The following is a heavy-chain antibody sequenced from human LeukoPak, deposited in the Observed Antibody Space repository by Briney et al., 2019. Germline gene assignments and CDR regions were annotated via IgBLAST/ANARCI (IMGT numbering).Heavy chain of an antibody. CDR1: GLTFDDYG. Sequence: PGGSLRLSCAASGLTFDDYGMSWVRQAPGKGLVWVSRINSDGSSTSYADSVKGRFTISRDNAKNTLYLQMNSLRAEDTAAYYCARVLLWFGELLRHDAFDIWGQGTMVTVSS. CDR3: ARVLLWFGELLRHDAFDI. CDR2: INSDGSST. D-gene: IGHD3-10*01. J-gene: IGHJ3*02. V-gene: IGHV3-74*01.